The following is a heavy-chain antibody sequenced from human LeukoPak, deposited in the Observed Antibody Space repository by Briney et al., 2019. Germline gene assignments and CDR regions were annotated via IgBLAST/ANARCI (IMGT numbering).Heavy chain of an antibody. J-gene: IGHJ5*02. CDR3: ARAGSGRSPDWFDP. Sequence: GGSLRLSCAASGFTFSCYEMNWVRQAPGKGLEWVPYISSSGSTINYADSVKGRFTISRDNAKNSLYLQMNSLRAEDTAVYYCARAGSGRSPDWFDPWGQGTLVTVSS. CDR2: ISSSGSTI. D-gene: IGHD1-26*01. CDR1: GFTFSCYE. V-gene: IGHV3-48*03.